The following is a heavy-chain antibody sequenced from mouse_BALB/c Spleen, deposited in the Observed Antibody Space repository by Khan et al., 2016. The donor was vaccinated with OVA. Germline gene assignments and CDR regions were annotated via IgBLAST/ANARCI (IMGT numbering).Heavy chain of an antibody. V-gene: IGHV3-2*02. J-gene: IGHJ2*01. Sequence: VELVESGPGLVKPSQSLSLTCTVTGYPITSDYAWNWIRQFPGNKLEWMGFISYSGNTNYNPSLKSRISITRDTSKNQFFLQLNSVTTEDTATYYCARVYGGDFDYWGQGTTLTVSS. CDR1: GYPITSDYA. CDR2: ISYSGNT. CDR3: ARVYGGDFDY. D-gene: IGHD1-1*01.